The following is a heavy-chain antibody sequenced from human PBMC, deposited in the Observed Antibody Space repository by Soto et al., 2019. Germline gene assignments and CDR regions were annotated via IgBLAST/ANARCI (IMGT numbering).Heavy chain of an antibody. D-gene: IGHD2-21*01. V-gene: IGHV3-23*03. CDR2: ISKDGSGT. CDR3: ARGIWLQLGPDY. Sequence: GGSLRLSCAASGFTFSSNGMTWVRQAPGKGLEWVSIISKDGSGTIYADSVKGRFIISRDNTRNTLYLEMNSLRAEDTAIYYCARGIWLQLGPDYWGQGTLVTVSS. CDR1: GFTFSSNG. J-gene: IGHJ4*02.